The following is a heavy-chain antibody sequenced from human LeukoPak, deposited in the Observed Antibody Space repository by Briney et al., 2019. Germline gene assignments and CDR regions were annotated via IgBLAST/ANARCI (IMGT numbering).Heavy chain of an antibody. CDR1: GGSFSGYY. Sequence: SETLSLTCAVYGGSFSGYYWSWIRQPPGKGLEWIGEINHSGSTYYNPSLKSRVTISVDTSKNQFSLKLSSVTAADTAVYYCARPLTGAFDYWGQGTLVTVSS. CDR3: ARPLTGAFDY. V-gene: IGHV4-34*01. CDR2: INHSGST. D-gene: IGHD7-27*01. J-gene: IGHJ4*02.